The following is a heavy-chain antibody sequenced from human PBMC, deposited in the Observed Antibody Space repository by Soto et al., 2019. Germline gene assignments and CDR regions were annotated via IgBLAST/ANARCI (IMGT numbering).Heavy chain of an antibody. V-gene: IGHV4-39*01. D-gene: IGHD3-22*01. CDR3: ARHPDYYDSSGYSDY. Sequence: SETLSLTCTVSGGSISSSSYYWGWIRQPPGKGLEWIGSIYYSGSTYYNPSLKSRVTISVDTSKNQFSLKLSSATAADTAVYYCARHPDYYDSSGYSDYWGQGTLVTVSS. CDR1: GGSISSSSYY. CDR2: IYYSGST. J-gene: IGHJ4*02.